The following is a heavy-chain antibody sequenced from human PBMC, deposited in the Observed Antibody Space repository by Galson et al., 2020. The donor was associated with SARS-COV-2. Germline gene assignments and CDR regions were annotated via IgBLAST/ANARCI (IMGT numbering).Heavy chain of an antibody. CDR1: GGSISSSSYY. CDR2: IYYSGST. V-gene: IGHV4-39*07. J-gene: IGHJ6*02. D-gene: IGHD3-3*01. CDR3: GGVTIFGVVRLLYYYGMDV. Sequence: SETLSLTCTVSGGSISSSSYYWGWIRQPPGKGLEWIGSIYYSGSTNYNPSLKSRVTISVDTSKNQFSLKLSSVTAADTAVYYCGGVTIFGVVRLLYYYGMDVWGQGTTFTVSS.